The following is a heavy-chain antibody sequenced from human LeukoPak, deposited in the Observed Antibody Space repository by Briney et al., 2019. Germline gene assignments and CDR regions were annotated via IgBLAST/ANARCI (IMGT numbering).Heavy chain of an antibody. J-gene: IGHJ4*02. CDR2: ISGSSGST. D-gene: IGHD6-19*01. Sequence: AGGSLRLSCAASGFTFSSYAMSWVRQAPGKGLEWVSAISGSSGSTYYADSVKGRFTISRDNSKNTLYLQMNSLRAEDTAVYYCAKVEEVAGRYYFDYWGQGTLVTVSS. V-gene: IGHV3-23*01. CDR1: GFTFSSYA. CDR3: AKVEEVAGRYYFDY.